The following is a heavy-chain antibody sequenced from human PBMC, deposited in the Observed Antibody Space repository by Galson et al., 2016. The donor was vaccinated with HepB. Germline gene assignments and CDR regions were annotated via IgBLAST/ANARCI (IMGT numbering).Heavy chain of an antibody. CDR3: ARADTVMGTYWYFDL. CDR2: IGSDGRST. D-gene: IGHD5-18*01. Sequence: SLRLSCAASGFSFSSYVMFWVRQAPGKGLEFVSAIGSDGRSTHYADSLRGRFTVSRDNSKNMLYLQMNSLRAGDTAVYYCARADTVMGTYWYFDLWGQGTMVTVSS. V-gene: IGHV3-64*04. CDR1: GFSFSSYV. J-gene: IGHJ3*01.